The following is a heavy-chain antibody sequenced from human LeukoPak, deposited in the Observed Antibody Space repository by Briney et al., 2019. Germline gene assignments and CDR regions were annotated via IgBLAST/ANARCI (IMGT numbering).Heavy chain of an antibody. V-gene: IGHV3-21*01. Sequence: PGGSLRLSCAASGFTFSTYSMNWVRRAPGKGLECVSSISSSSYYMYYADSVKGRFTISRDNAKNSLYLQLNSLRAEDTAVYYCARSSSSNWNFDYWGQGTLVTVSS. CDR3: ARSSSSNWNFDY. D-gene: IGHD6-13*01. CDR1: GFTFSTYS. J-gene: IGHJ4*02. CDR2: ISSSSYYM.